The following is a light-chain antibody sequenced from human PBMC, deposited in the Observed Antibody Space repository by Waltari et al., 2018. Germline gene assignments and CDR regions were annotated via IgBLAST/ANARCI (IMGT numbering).Light chain of an antibody. CDR2: WAA. J-gene: IGKJ4*01. Sequence: DIVMTQSPDSLSVSLGERATINCKSSQSVLYSSNNKNYLAWYQHSPGPPPKLLISWAATREAGVPDLFSGSGSGTDFPLTISSLQAEDVAVYYCQQYYSTLTFGGGTKVEIK. CDR3: QQYYSTLT. CDR1: QSVLYSSNNKNY. V-gene: IGKV4-1*01.